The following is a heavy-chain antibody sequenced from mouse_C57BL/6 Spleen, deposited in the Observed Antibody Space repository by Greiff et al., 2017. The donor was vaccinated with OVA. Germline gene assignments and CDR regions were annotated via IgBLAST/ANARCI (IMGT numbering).Heavy chain of an antibody. Sequence: VKLQQSGPGLVQPSPSLSITCTDSGFSLTSYGVHWVRQSPGKGLEWLGVIWSGGSTDYNAAFISRLSISKDNSKSQVFFKMNSLQADDTAIYDCARAYYSNYVNWYFDVWGTGTTVTVSS. CDR1: GFSLTSYG. CDR2: IWSGGST. CDR3: ARAYYSNYVNWYFDV. V-gene: IGHV2-2*01. J-gene: IGHJ1*03. D-gene: IGHD2-5*01.